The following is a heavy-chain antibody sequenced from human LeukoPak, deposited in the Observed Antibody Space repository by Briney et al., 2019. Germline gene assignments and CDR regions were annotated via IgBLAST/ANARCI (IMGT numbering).Heavy chain of an antibody. Sequence: PGGSLRLPCAASGFTFSSYGMHWVRQAPGKGLEWVAFIRYDGSNKYYADSVKGRFTISRDNSKNTLYLQMNSLRTEDTAVYYCAKGKDSGSFLFDYWGQGTLVTVSS. CDR3: AKGKDSGSFLFDY. CDR2: IRYDGSNK. D-gene: IGHD1-26*01. CDR1: GFTFSSYG. V-gene: IGHV3-30*02. J-gene: IGHJ4*02.